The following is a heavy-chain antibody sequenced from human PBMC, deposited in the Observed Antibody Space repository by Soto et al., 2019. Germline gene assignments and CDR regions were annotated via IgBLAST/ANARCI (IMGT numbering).Heavy chain of an antibody. CDR1: GFTFSSYG. CDR2: ISYDGSNK. CDR3: AKSYGTRDYYYYGMDV. J-gene: IGHJ6*02. Sequence: PGGSLRLSCAASGFTFSSYGMHWVRQAPGKGLEWVAVISYDGSNKYYADSVKGRFTISRDNSKNTLYLQMNSLRAEDTAVYYCAKSYGTRDYYYYGMDVWGQGTTVTVSS. D-gene: IGHD5-18*01. V-gene: IGHV3-30*18.